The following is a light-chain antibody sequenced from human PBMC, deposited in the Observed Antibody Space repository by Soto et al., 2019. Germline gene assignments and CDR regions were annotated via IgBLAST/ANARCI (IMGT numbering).Light chain of an antibody. V-gene: IGLV2-14*01. CDR2: EVS. CDR3: SSYTSSSTPYWA. J-gene: IGLJ1*01. Sequence: QSVLTQPASVSGSPGQSITISCTGTSSDVGGYNYVSWYQQHPGKAPKLMIYEVSNRPSGVSNRFSGSKSGNTASLTISGLQAEDEADYYCSSYTSSSTPYWAFGTGTKVTVL. CDR1: SSDVGGYNY.